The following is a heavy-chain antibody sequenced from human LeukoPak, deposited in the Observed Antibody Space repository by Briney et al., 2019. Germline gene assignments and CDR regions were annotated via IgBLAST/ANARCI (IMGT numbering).Heavy chain of an antibody. CDR1: GYTFTSYD. D-gene: IGHD5-12*01. J-gene: IGHJ6*03. CDR2: MNPNSGNT. V-gene: IGHV1-8*03. CDR3: ARGRSGYEQSYYYYYMDV. Sequence: ASVTVSCKSSGYTFTSYDSNWVGQATGRGREWMGWMNPNSGNTGYAQKCHARVTTTRNTSISPAYMELSSLRSEDTAVYYCARGRSGYEQSYYYYYMDVWGKGTTVTVSS.